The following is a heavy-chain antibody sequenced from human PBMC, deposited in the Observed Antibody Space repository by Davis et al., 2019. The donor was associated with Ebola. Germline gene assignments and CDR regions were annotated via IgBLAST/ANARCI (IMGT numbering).Heavy chain of an antibody. Sequence: GGSLRLSCAASGFTFNIFDMHWVRQAPGRGLEWVAVISYDGSNKYYADSVKGRFAISRDNSKNTVYLQLNSLRVEDTAVYFCAKDDEFGGTDLYWFFNLWGRGTRVTVSS. CDR1: GFTFNIFD. CDR2: ISYDGSNK. CDR3: AKDDEFGGTDLYWFFNL. D-gene: IGHD3-10*01. J-gene: IGHJ2*01. V-gene: IGHV3-30*18.